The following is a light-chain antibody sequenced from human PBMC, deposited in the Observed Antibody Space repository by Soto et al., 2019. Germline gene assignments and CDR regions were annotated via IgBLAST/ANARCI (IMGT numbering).Light chain of an antibody. Sequence: EIVLTQSPATLSLSPGERATLSCRASQSVSSYLAWYQQKPGQAPRLLIYGASSRATGIPDRFSGSGSGTDFTLTISRLEAEHFAVYYCQQYGSSPGTFGQGTKLEIK. CDR3: QQYGSSPGT. CDR2: GAS. J-gene: IGKJ2*01. V-gene: IGKV3-20*01. CDR1: QSVSSY.